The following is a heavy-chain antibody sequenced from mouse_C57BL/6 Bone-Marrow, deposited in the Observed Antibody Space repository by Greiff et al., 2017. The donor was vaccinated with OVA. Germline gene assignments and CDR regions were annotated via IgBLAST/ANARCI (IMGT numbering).Heavy chain of an antibody. J-gene: IGHJ2*01. CDR1: GFTIKNTY. CDR2: IDPANGNT. V-gene: IGHV14-3*01. CDR3: ARDIEY. Sequence: VQLKQSVAELVRPGASVKLSCTASGFTIKNTYMHWVKQRPEPGLEWIGRIDPANGNTKYAPKFQGKATITADTSSNTAYLQLSSLTAEDTAIYYCARDIEYWGQGTTLTVSS.